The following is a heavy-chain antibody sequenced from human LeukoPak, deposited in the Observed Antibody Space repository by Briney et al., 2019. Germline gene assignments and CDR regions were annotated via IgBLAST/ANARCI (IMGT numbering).Heavy chain of an antibody. CDR1: GFTFSSYA. D-gene: IGHD6-13*01. CDR2: ISYDGSNK. J-gene: IGHJ4*02. V-gene: IGHV3-30-3*01. CDR3: ARDSRAAAGTLSLDY. Sequence: PGGSLRLSCAASGFTFSSYAMHWVRQAPGKGLEWVAVISYDGSNKYYADSVKGRFTISRDNSKNTLYLQVNSLRAEDTAVYYCARDSRAAAGTLSLDYWGQGTLVTVSS.